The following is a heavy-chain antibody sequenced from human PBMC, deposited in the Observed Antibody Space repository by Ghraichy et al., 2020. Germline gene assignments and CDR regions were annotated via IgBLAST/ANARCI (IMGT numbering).Heavy chain of an antibody. D-gene: IGHD4-11*01. CDR1: GGSISSSNW. V-gene: IGHV4-4*02. CDR2: IYHSGST. J-gene: IGHJ4*02. CDR3: ATLMTTSPLSDY. Sequence: SETLSLTCAVSGGSISSSNWWSWVRQPPGKGLEWIGEIYHSGSTNYNPSLKSRVTISVDKSKNQFSLKLSSVTAADTAVYYCATLMTTSPLSDYWGQGTLVTVSS.